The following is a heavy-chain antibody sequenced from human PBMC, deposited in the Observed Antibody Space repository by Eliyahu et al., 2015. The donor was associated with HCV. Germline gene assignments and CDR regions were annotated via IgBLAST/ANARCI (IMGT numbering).Heavy chain of an antibody. Sequence: QVQLQESGPGLVKPSETLSLTCTVSGASISTYYWSWIRQPPGKGLEWIGYMHYSGSTNYNPSLKSRVTMSVDTSKNQFSLKLSSVTAADTAVYYCSSGGGGIAVAGTGGWFDPWGQGTLVTVSS. CDR2: MHYSGST. CDR1: GASISTYY. J-gene: IGHJ5*02. V-gene: IGHV4-59*01. D-gene: IGHD6-19*01. CDR3: SSGGGGIAVAGTGGWFDP.